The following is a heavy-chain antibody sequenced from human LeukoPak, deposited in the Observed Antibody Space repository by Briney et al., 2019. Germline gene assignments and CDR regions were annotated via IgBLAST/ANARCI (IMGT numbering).Heavy chain of an antibody. J-gene: IGHJ6*03. CDR3: AREAYDSGSFRTDYYYMDV. V-gene: IGHV1-18*01. CDR2: ISAYNGNT. CDR1: GYTFTNYG. D-gene: IGHD3-10*01. Sequence: ASVKVSCKASGYTFTNYGISWVRQAPGQGLEWMGWISAYNGNTKYAEKFQGRVTMTTDTSTSTAYVELRSLTSDDTAVYYCAREAYDSGSFRTDYYYMDVWGKGTTVTVSS.